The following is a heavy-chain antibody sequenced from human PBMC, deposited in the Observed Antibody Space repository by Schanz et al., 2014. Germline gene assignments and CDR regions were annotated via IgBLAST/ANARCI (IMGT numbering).Heavy chain of an antibody. CDR1: GFGFSSYS. CDR2: INIGGNT. Sequence: EVQLLESGGGLVQPGGSLRLSCAASGFGFSSYSMNWVRQAPGKGLEWVSFINIGGNTYYADSVKGRFTISRDNSKNTVYIQMNSLRVADTAVYYCARSGGSVFDSWAQGTLVTVSS. CDR3: ARSGGSVFDS. J-gene: IGHJ4*02. V-gene: IGHV3-66*01. D-gene: IGHD6-25*01.